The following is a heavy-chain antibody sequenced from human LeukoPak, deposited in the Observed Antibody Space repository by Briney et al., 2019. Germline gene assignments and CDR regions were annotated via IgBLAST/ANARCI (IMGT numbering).Heavy chain of an antibody. J-gene: IGHJ4*01. CDR3: STEPRSLLY. Sequence: PGGSLRLSCAASGFTVSSNYMSWVRQAPGKGLEWVSYISSSGSTIYYADSVKGRFTISRDNAKNSLYLQLNSLRPEDTALYYCSTEPRSLLYWGHGTLVTVSS. CDR2: ISSSGSTI. CDR1: GFTVSSNY. V-gene: IGHV3-11*01. D-gene: IGHD4-17*01.